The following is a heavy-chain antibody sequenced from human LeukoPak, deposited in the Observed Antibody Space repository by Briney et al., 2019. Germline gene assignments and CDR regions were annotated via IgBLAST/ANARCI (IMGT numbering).Heavy chain of an antibody. D-gene: IGHD1-1*01. CDR3: ARGGTWNLYYFDY. CDR2: ISSSSSTI. J-gene: IGHJ4*02. Sequence: GGSLRLSCAASGFTFSSYSMNWVRQASGKGLEWVSYISSSSSTIYYADSVKGRFTIPRDNAKNTLYLQMNSLRAEDTAVYYCARGGTWNLYYFDYWGQGTLVTVSS. V-gene: IGHV3-48*04. CDR1: GFTFSSYS.